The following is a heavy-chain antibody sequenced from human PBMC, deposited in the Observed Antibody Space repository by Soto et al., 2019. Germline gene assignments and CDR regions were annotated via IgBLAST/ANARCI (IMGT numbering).Heavy chain of an antibody. CDR1: GFTFSSYA. Sequence: EVQLLESGGGLVPPGVSLRLSCAASGFTFSSYAMSWVRQAPGKGLEWVSAISGSGGSTYYADSVKGRFTISRDNSKNTLYLQMNSLRAEDTAVYYCAKVSAPGGYCSGGSCYPNWYFDLWGRGTLVTVSS. V-gene: IGHV3-23*01. CDR2: ISGSGGST. J-gene: IGHJ2*01. CDR3: AKVSAPGGYCSGGSCYPNWYFDL. D-gene: IGHD2-15*01.